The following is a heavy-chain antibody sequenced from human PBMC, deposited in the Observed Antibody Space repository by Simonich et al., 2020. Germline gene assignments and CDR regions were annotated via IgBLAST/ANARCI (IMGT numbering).Heavy chain of an antibody. J-gene: IGHJ5*02. CDR1: GGSFSGYY. CDR2: INHSGRP. D-gene: IGHD3-9*01. Sequence: QVQLQQWGAGLLKPSETLSLTCAVYGGSFSGYYWSWTRKPPGKGLGGIGEINHSGRPNDNPSLKSRIHISVDTSKNQFSLKLSSVTAADTAVYYCARCGLVNYDILTGYHNWFDPWGQGTLVTVSS. V-gene: IGHV4-34*01. CDR3: ARCGLVNYDILTGYHNWFDP.